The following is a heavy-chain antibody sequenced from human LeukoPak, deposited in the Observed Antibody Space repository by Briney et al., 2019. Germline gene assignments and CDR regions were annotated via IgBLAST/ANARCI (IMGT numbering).Heavy chain of an antibody. CDR2: IKSKTDGGTT. Sequence: NPWGSLRLSCAASGFTFSNAWMSWVRQAPGKGLEWVGRIKSKTDGGTTDYAAPVKGRFTISRDDSKNTLYLQMNSLKTEDTAVYYCTTDDQGIAAAGTGFDYWGQGTLVTVSS. V-gene: IGHV3-15*01. D-gene: IGHD6-13*01. CDR3: TTDDQGIAAAGTGFDY. CDR1: GFTFSNAW. J-gene: IGHJ4*02.